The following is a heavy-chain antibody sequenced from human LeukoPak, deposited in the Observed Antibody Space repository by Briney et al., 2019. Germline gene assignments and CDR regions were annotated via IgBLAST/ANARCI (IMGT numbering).Heavy chain of an antibody. CDR1: GITVSSNY. D-gene: IGHD4-17*01. Sequence: EGSLRLSCAASGITVSSNYMSWVRQAPGKGLEWVSVIYSGGSTYYADSVKGRFTISRDNSKNTLYLQMNSLRAEDTAVYYCARERSRAFDIWGQGTMVTVSS. J-gene: IGHJ3*02. CDR2: IYSGGST. V-gene: IGHV3-53*01. CDR3: ARERSRAFDI.